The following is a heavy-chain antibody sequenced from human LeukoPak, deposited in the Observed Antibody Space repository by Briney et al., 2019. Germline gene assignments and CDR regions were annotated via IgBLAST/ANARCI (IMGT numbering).Heavy chain of an antibody. D-gene: IGHD3-10*01. J-gene: IGHJ4*02. V-gene: IGHV4-39*01. Sequence: SETLSLTCTDPVGSISRTSHYTSWISQPPGKGIECNASINYRGSNYYNTSLKSRVPISVNTSKNQFSLKLSSVTTADRAVFYCVGYVVYGSGIYYFDYWGQGTLVTVSS. CDR3: VGYVVYGSGIYYFDY. CDR1: VGSISRTSHY. CDR2: INYRGSN.